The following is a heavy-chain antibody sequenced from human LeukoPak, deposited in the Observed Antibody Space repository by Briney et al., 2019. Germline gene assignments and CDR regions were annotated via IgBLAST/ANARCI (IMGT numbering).Heavy chain of an antibody. CDR1: GFTVSSNY. CDR2: IYAGGST. CDR3: ARGRRSLTGYLDY. J-gene: IGHJ4*02. Sequence: GGSLRLSCAASGFTVSSNYMSWVRQAPGKGLEWVSVIYAGGSTYYADSVKGRFTISRDNSKNTLHLQMNSLRAEDTAVYYCARGRRSLTGYLDYWGQGTLVTVSS. D-gene: IGHD3-9*01. V-gene: IGHV3-53*01.